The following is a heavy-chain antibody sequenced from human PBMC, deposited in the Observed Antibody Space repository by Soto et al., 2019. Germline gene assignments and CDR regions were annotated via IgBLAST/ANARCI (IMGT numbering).Heavy chain of an antibody. CDR1: GFTFDDYA. D-gene: IGHD3-3*01. CDR2: ISWNSGSI. J-gene: IGHJ4*02. V-gene: IGHV3-9*01. Sequence: GGSLRLSCAASGFTFDDYAMHWVRQAPGKGLEWVSGISWNSGSIGYADSVKGRFTISRDNAKNSLYLQMNSLRAEDTALYYCAKDPYYDFWSGSPAYFDYWGQGTLVTVSS. CDR3: AKDPYYDFWSGSPAYFDY.